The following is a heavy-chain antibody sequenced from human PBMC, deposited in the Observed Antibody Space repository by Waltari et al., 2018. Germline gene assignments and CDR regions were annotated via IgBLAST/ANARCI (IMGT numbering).Heavy chain of an antibody. CDR3: ARNGIAVAGGGYYYYGMDV. CDR2: INHSGST. Sequence: QVQLQQWGAGLLKPSETLSLTCAVYGGSFSGYYWRWIRQPPGKGLEWVGEINHSGSTNYNPSLKSRVTISVDTSKNQFSLKLSSVTAADTAVYYCARNGIAVAGGGYYYYGMDVWGQGTTVTVSS. CDR1: GGSFSGYY. J-gene: IGHJ6*02. D-gene: IGHD6-19*01. V-gene: IGHV4-34*01.